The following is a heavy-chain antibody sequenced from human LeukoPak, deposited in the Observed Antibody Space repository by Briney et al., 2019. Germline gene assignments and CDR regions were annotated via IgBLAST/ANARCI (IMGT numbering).Heavy chain of an antibody. CDR2: IDPSDSYT. Sequence: GESLRISCSRSGYLFTDYWISWVRQMPGKGLEWMGRIDPSDSYTKYSPSFEGHVTFSADKSITTAYLQWSSLKASDTAIYYCARFSIGGLLESKWLDPWGQGTLVTVSS. D-gene: IGHD2/OR15-2a*01. J-gene: IGHJ5*02. CDR3: ARFSIGGLLESKWLDP. CDR1: GYLFTDYW. V-gene: IGHV5-10-1*01.